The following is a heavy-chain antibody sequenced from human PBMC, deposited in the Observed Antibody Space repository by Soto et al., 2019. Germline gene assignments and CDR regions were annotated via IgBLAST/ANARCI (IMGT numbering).Heavy chain of an antibody. J-gene: IGHJ5*02. CDR2: ISIYSDGT. Sequence: KVSCKASGYTFTGYYLHWVRQAPGQPLEWLGWISIYSDGTNYAQKFQGRVSMTTDTSTTTAYMELRSLRSDDTAVYYCARVVPGADAWFGPSGQPTLVTAS. D-gene: IGHD2-2*01. CDR1: GYTFTGYY. CDR3: ARVVPGADAWFGP. V-gene: IGHV1-18*04.